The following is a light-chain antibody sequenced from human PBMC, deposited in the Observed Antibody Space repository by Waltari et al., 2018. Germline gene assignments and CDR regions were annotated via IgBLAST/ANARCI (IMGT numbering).Light chain of an antibody. V-gene: IGLV2-14*01. CDR1: SSDVGGYNY. CDR3: SSYTSSSTPHVV. Sequence: QSALTQPASVSGSPGQSITISCTGTSSDVGGYNYVSWYQQHPGKAPKLMIYDVSNRPSGVSNRLSGSKSGNTPSLTISGLQAEDEADYYCSSYTSSSTPHVVFGGGTKLTVL. J-gene: IGLJ2*01. CDR2: DVS.